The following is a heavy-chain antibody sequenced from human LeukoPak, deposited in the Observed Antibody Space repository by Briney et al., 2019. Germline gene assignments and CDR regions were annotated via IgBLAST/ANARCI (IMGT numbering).Heavy chain of an antibody. CDR3: ARSYNWNFGAFDI. V-gene: IGHV4-34*01. CDR2: INHSGST. D-gene: IGHD1-7*01. Sequence: SETLSLTCAVYGGSFSGYYWSWIRQPPGKGLEWIGEINHSGSTNYNPSLKSRVTISVDTSKNQFSLKLSSVTAADTAVYYCARSYNWNFGAFDIWGQGTMVTVSS. CDR1: GGSFSGYY. J-gene: IGHJ3*02.